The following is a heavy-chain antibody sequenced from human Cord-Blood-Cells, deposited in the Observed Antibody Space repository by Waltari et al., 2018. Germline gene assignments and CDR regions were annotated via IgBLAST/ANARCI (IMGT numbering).Heavy chain of an antibody. CDR2: INAGNGNT. Sequence: QVQLVQSGAEVKKPGASVKVSCKASGYTFTSYAMHWVRQAPGQRLEWMGWINAGNGNTKYSREFQGRGTMTRETSASAAYMELSSLRSDDTAVYYCARDGLSGGSVSYYYYYYMDVWGKGTTVTVSS. CDR1: GYTFTSYA. J-gene: IGHJ6*03. D-gene: IGHD3-10*01. CDR3: ARDGLSGGSVSYYYYYYMDV. V-gene: IGHV1-3*01.